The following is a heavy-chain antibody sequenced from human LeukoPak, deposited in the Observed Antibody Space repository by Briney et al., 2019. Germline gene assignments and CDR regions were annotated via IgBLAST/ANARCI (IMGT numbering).Heavy chain of an antibody. Sequence: TGGSLRLSCAASGFTFSSYGMHWVRQAPGKGLEWVAFIRYDGSNKYYADSVKGRFTISRDNSKNTLYLQMNSLRAEDTAVYYCARFAVPAARLYYLDYWGQGTLVTVSS. CDR2: IRYDGSNK. CDR1: GFTFSSYG. CDR3: ARFAVPAARLYYLDY. J-gene: IGHJ4*02. D-gene: IGHD2-2*01. V-gene: IGHV3-30*02.